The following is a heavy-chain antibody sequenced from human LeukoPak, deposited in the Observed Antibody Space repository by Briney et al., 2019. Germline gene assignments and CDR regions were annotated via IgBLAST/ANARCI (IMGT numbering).Heavy chain of an antibody. D-gene: IGHD3-22*01. J-gene: IGHJ4*02. CDR1: GFTFSSYW. Sequence: GGSLRLSCAASGFTFSSYWMHWVRQAPGKGLDWVSAIDSTGDYTYHADSVKGRLTISRDNSKNTLYLQMDSLRAEDTAIYYCAKGSSGGRPYYFDYWGQGTLVTVSS. CDR3: AKGSSGGRPYYFDY. CDR2: IDSTGDYT. V-gene: IGHV3-23*01.